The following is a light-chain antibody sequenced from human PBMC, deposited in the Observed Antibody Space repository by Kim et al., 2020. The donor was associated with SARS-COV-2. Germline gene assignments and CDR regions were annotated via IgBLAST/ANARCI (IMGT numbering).Light chain of an antibody. Sequence: ASVGDRVTIPCRESQDIRNDLGWYQQNPGRAPKRLLYGASSLQSGFPSRFSGSGSGTEFTLTISSLQPEDFATYFCLQHNTYPITFGQGTRLEIK. CDR2: GAS. J-gene: IGKJ5*01. V-gene: IGKV1-17*01. CDR1: QDIRND. CDR3: LQHNTYPIT.